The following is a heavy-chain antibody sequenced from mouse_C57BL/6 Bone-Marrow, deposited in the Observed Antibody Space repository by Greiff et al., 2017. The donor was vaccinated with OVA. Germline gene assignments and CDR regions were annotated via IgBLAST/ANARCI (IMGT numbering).Heavy chain of an antibody. CDR1: GYAFSSSW. CDR2: IYPGDGDT. V-gene: IGHV1-82*01. Sequence: VKVVESGPELVKPGASVKISCKASGYAFSSSWMNWVKQRPGKGLEWIGRIYPGDGDTNYNGKFKGKATLTADKSSSTAYMQLSSLTSEDSAVYFCARDYYGSSYVEYWYFDVWGTGTTVTVSS. CDR3: ARDYYGSSYVEYWYFDV. J-gene: IGHJ1*03. D-gene: IGHD1-1*01.